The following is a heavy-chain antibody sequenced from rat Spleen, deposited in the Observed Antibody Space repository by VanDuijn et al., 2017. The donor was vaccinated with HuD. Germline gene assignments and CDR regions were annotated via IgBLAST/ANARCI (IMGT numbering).Heavy chain of an antibody. V-gene: IGHV5-25*01. Sequence: EVQLVESGGGLVQPGGSMNLSCAASGFTFNDYYMAWVRQAPTKGLEWVASITTGGGNTYYRDSVKGRFTISRDDAKSTLYLQMNNLRSADTATYYCTRGYVMDAWGQGASVTVSS. CDR1: GFTFNDYY. J-gene: IGHJ4*01. CDR2: ITTGGGNT. CDR3: TRGYVMDA.